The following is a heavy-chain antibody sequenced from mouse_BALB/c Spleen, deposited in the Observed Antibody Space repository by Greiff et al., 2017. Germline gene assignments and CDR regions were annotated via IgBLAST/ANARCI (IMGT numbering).Heavy chain of an antibody. J-gene: IGHJ2*01. CDR3: ARKGAIYFDY. D-gene: IGHD1-1*01. Sequence: LQESAAELARPGASVKMSCKASGYTFTSYTMHWVKQRPGQGLEWIGYINPSSGYTEYNQKFKDKTTLTADKSSSTAYMQLSSLTSEDSAVYYCARKGAIYFDYWGQGTTLTVSS. V-gene: IGHV1-4*02. CDR1: GYTFTSYT. CDR2: INPSSGYT.